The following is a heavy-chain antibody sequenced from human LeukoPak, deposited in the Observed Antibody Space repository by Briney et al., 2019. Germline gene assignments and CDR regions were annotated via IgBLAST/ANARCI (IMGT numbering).Heavy chain of an antibody. Sequence: GGSLRLSCAASGFTFSSYWMSWVRQAPGKGLEWVANIKQDGSEKYYVDSVKGRFTISRDNAKNSLYLQMNSLRAEDTAVYYCARDLLAVAGTRSSDVLDGYYYGMDVWGQGTTVTVSS. CDR2: IKQDGSEK. CDR3: ARDLLAVAGTRSSDVLDGYYYGMDV. D-gene: IGHD6-19*01. J-gene: IGHJ6*02. V-gene: IGHV3-7*03. CDR1: GFTFSSYW.